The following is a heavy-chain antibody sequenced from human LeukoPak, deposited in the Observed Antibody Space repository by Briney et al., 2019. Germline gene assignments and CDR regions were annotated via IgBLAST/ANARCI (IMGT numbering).Heavy chain of an antibody. CDR3: ARGLSVYCSGGSCYSDQTGLDY. CDR1: GYSFTGYY. J-gene: IGHJ4*02. D-gene: IGHD2-15*01. V-gene: IGHV1-8*03. Sequence: GASVKVSCKASGYSFTGYYIHWVRQATGQGLEWMGWMNPNSGNTGYAQKFQGRVTITRNTSISTAYMELSSLRSEDTAVYYCARGLSVYCSGGSCYSDQTGLDYWGQGTLVTVSS. CDR2: MNPNSGNT.